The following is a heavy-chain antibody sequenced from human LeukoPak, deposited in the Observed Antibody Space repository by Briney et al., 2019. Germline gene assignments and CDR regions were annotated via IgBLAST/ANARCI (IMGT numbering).Heavy chain of an antibody. V-gene: IGHV4-59*01. Sequence: PSETLSLTCAVYGGSFSGYYWSWIRQPPGKGLEWIGYIYYSGSTNYNPSLKSRVTISVDTSKNQFSLKLSSVTAADTAVYYCARAPSGYGDYAFDYWGQGTLVTVSS. CDR1: GGSFSGYY. D-gene: IGHD4-17*01. J-gene: IGHJ4*02. CDR2: IYYSGST. CDR3: ARAPSGYGDYAFDY.